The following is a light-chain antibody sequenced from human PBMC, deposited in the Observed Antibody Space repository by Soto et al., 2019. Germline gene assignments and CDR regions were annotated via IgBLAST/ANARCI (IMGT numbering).Light chain of an antibody. V-gene: IGKV3-15*01. Sequence: EIVMTQSPATLSVSPGERATLSCRASQNIDNKLVWYQQKPCQVPRLLIYDASTRATGIPARFSGSGSGTEFTLTISSLQSEDFAFYYCQQFHYWWTFGQGTKVDI. CDR2: DAS. CDR3: QQFHYWWT. J-gene: IGKJ1*01. CDR1: QNIDNK.